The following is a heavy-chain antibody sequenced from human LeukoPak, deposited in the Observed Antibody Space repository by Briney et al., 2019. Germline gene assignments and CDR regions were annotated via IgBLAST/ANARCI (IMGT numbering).Heavy chain of an antibody. V-gene: IGHV1-2*02. Sequence: ASVKVSCKASGYTFTGYYMHWVRQAPGQGLEWMGWINPNSCGTNYAQKFQGRVTMTRDTSISTAYMELSRLRSDDTAVYYCARSQYYYDSSGYYRPNDYYYGIDVWGQGTTVTVSS. CDR1: GYTFTGYY. D-gene: IGHD3-22*01. CDR2: INPNSCGT. CDR3: ARSQYYYDSSGYYRPNDYYYGIDV. J-gene: IGHJ6*02.